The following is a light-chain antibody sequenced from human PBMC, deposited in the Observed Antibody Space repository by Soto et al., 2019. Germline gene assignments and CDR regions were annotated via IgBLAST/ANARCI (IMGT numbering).Light chain of an antibody. J-gene: IGKJ2*01. CDR3: QQYDRSPFT. CDR1: QSLRNSY. Sequence: EIVLTQSPGTLSLSPGERATLSCRASQSLRNSYLAWYRQRPGQAPRLLIYGVSARATGIPDRFSGSGPGTDFTLAINRLEPEDFAVYYCQQYDRSPFTFGQGSKLEIK. V-gene: IGKV3-20*01. CDR2: GVS.